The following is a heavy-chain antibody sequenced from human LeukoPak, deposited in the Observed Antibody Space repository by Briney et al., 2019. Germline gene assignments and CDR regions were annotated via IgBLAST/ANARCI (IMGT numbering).Heavy chain of an antibody. V-gene: IGHV1-8*01. D-gene: IGHD5-18*01. Sequence: ASVKVSCKASGYTFTSYDINWVRQATGQGLEWMGWMNPNSGNTGYAQKFQGRVTMTRNTSISTAYMELSSLRSEDTAVYYCARVDTAMVFPFDYWGQGTLVTVSS. CDR2: MNPNSGNT. CDR3: ARVDTAMVFPFDY. CDR1: GYTFTSYD. J-gene: IGHJ4*02.